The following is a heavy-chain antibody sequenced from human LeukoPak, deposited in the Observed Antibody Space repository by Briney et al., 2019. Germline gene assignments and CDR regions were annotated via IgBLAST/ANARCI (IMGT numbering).Heavy chain of an antibody. CDR2: INHSGST. D-gene: IGHD6-19*01. CDR1: GGSFSGYY. CDR3: ARDVAQWGGYYYYYGMDV. Sequence: SETLSLTCAVYGGSFSGYYWSWIRQPPGKGLEWIGEINHSGSTNYNPSLKSRVTISVDTSKNQFSLKLSSVTAADTAVYYCARDVAQWGGYYYYYGMDVWGQGTTVTVSS. J-gene: IGHJ6*02. V-gene: IGHV4-34*01.